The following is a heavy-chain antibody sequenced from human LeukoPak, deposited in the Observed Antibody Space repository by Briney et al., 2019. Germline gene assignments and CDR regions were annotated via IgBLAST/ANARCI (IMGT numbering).Heavy chain of an antibody. Sequence: GGSLRLSCAASGFTLSSYAMSWVRQAPGKGLEWVSAISGSGGSTYYADSVKGRFTISRDNSKNTLYLQMNSLRAEDTAVYYCAKDGGLGWELYDAFDIWGQGTMVTVSS. CDR2: ISGSGGST. D-gene: IGHD1-26*01. V-gene: IGHV3-23*01. CDR3: AKDGGLGWELYDAFDI. CDR1: GFTLSSYA. J-gene: IGHJ3*02.